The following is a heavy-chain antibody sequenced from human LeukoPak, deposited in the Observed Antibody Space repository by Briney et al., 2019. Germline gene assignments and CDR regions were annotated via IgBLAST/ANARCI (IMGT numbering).Heavy chain of an antibody. CDR2: ITSDGGTT. CDR1: GFTFSYYA. Sequence: GGSLRLSCSASGFTFSYYAMHWFRQAPGKGLEYVSAITSDGGTTYYADSLKGRFTISRDNSKNTLYLQMSSLRAEDTVVDHYVRTFEYCSSTTCYVFDYWGQGTLVTVSS. J-gene: IGHJ4*02. CDR3: VRTFEYCSSTTCYVFDY. D-gene: IGHD2-2*01. V-gene: IGHV3-64D*09.